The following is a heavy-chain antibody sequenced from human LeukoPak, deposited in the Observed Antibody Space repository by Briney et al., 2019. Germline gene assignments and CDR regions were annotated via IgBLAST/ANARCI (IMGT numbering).Heavy chain of an antibody. CDR1: GFTFSSYW. Sequence: GGSLRLSCAASGFTFSSYWMYWVRQAPGKGLVWASRIKSDGSSTNYADSAKGRFTISRDNAKNTLYLQMNSLRVEDTAVYYCTKGSLGAFDIWGQGTMVTVSS. J-gene: IGHJ3*02. CDR3: TKGSLGAFDI. CDR2: IKSDGSST. D-gene: IGHD1-26*01. V-gene: IGHV3-74*01.